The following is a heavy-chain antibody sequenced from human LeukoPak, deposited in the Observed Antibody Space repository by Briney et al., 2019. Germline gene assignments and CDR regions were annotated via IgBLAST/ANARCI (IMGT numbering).Heavy chain of an antibody. CDR1: GYTFTSYY. D-gene: IGHD4-17*01. CDR3: ARERHVATVNHGFDY. CDR2: IDPSGGST. V-gene: IGHV1-46*01. J-gene: IGHJ4*02. Sequence: ASVKVSCKASGYTFTSYYMHWVRQAPGQGLEWMGIIDPSGGSTSYAQKFQGRVTMTRDTSTSTVYMELSSLRAEDTAVYYCARERHVATVNHGFDYWGQGTLVTVSS.